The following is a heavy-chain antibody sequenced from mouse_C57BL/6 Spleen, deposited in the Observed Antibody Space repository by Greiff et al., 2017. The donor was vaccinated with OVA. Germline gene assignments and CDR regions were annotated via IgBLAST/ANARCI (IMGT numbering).Heavy chain of an antibody. CDR1: GYAFSSSW. V-gene: IGHV1-82*01. Sequence: VQLQQSGPELVKPGASVKISCKASGYAFSSSWMNWVKQRPGKGLEWIGRIYPGDGDTNYNGKFKGKATLTADKSYSTAFMQLSRLTSEDSAVYFCSSSGNTRFDYWGQGTTLTVSS. CDR3: SSSGNTRFDY. CDR2: IYPGDGDT. J-gene: IGHJ2*01. D-gene: IGHD5-2*01.